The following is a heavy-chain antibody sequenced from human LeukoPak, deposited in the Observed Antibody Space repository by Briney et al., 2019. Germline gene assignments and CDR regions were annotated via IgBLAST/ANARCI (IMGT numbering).Heavy chain of an antibody. V-gene: IGHV4-39*07. D-gene: IGHD1-26*01. CDR3: ARIVAAGHYYFDY. CDR2: IYYSGST. J-gene: IGHJ4*02. CDR1: GGSISSSIYS. Sequence: SETLSLTCTVSGGSISSSIYSWGWIRQPPGKGLEYIGSIYYSGSTYYNSSLKSRVTISIDTSKNQFSLKLSSVTAADTAVYYCARIVAAGHYYFDYWGQGTLVTVSS.